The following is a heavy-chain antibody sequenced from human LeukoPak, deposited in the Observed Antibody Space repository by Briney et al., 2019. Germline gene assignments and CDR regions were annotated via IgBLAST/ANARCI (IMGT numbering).Heavy chain of an antibody. CDR1: GFTFSSYA. V-gene: IGHV3-23*01. Sequence: GGSLRLSWAASGFTFSSYAMSWVRQAPGKGLEWVSAISGSGGSTYYADSVKGRFTISRDNSKNTLYLQMNSLRAEDTAVYYCAKDRLRIRDAFDIWGQGTMVTVSS. J-gene: IGHJ3*02. CDR2: ISGSGGST. D-gene: IGHD5/OR15-5a*01. CDR3: AKDRLRIRDAFDI.